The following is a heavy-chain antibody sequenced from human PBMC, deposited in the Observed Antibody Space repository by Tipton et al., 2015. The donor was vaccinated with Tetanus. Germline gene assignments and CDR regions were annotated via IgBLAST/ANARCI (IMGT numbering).Heavy chain of an antibody. D-gene: IGHD3-3*01. Sequence: QSGAEVKKPGESLKISCQGSGYNFNLYWIAWVRQMPGKGLEWMGIIYPGDSDTTYSPSFQGQVTISADRSISTAYLQWGSLTASDTAIYYCARRRSAVLSGGYHWYFDLWGRGTMVTVSS. CDR1: GYNFNLYW. J-gene: IGHJ2*01. CDR3: ARRRSAVLSGGYHWYFDL. V-gene: IGHV5-51*01. CDR2: IYPGDSDT.